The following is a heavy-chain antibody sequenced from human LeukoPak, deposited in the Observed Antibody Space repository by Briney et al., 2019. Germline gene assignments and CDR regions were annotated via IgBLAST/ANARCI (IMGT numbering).Heavy chain of an antibody. D-gene: IGHD5-24*01. J-gene: IGHJ3*02. CDR3: ARFKEMATIGDAFDI. CDR2: MYYRGNT. V-gene: IGHV4-39*07. Sequence: PSETLSLTCTVSGGSISTITYYWGWIRQPPGKGLEWVGHMYYRGNTFYNPSLKSRVTISVDTSKNQFSLKLSSVTAADTAVYYCARFKEMATIGDAFDIWGQGTMVTVSS. CDR1: GGSISTITYY.